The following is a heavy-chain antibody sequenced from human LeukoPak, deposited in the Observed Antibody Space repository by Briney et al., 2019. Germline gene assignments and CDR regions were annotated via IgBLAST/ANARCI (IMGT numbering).Heavy chain of an antibody. CDR2: IRYDGSNK. Sequence: GGSLRLSCAASGFTFSSYGMHWVRQAPGKGLEWVAFIRYDGSNKYYADSVKGRFTISRDNSKNTLYLQMNSLRAEDTAVYYCAKSGVYSSSSLIYYYYMDVWGKGTTVTVSS. CDR3: AKSGVYSSSSLIYYYYMDV. J-gene: IGHJ6*03. D-gene: IGHD6-6*01. V-gene: IGHV3-30*02. CDR1: GFTFSSYG.